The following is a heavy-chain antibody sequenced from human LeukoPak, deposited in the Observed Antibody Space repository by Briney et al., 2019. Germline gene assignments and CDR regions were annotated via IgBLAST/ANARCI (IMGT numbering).Heavy chain of an antibody. CDR2: INSGST. V-gene: IGHV4-59*01. Sequence: PSETLSLTCTVSGGSISSYYWSWIRQPPGKGLEWIGYINSGSTDYHPSLKSRVTISVDTSKRQFSLKLSSVTAADTAVYYCARGFEYNYRYTSGHWGQGTLVSVSS. CDR3: ARGFEYNYRYTSGH. CDR1: GGSISSYY. D-gene: IGHD5-18*01. J-gene: IGHJ4*02.